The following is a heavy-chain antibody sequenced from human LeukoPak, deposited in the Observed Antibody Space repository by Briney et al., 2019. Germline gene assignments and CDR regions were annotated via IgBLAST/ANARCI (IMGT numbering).Heavy chain of an antibody. Sequence: ASVKVSCKASGYTFTSYGINWVRQAPGHGPGWMGWISADNGNTNYAQKLQGRVTMTTDTSTSTAYMELRSLRSDGTAVYYCARDRCRGGSCAFDYWGQGTLVTVSS. CDR3: ARDRCRGGSCAFDY. CDR1: GYTFTSYG. J-gene: IGHJ4*02. CDR2: ISADNGNT. V-gene: IGHV1-18*01. D-gene: IGHD2-15*01.